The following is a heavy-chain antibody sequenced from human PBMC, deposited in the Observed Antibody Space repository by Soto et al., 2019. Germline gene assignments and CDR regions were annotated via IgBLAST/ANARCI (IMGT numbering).Heavy chain of an antibody. V-gene: IGHV5-51*01. Sequence: QKPGKGLEWMGIISPGDSDTKYSQSFQGQVTISADKSISTAFLQWNSLKASDTAMYYCARHATYYDILTGYYFDYWGQGTPVTVSS. CDR3: ARHATYYDILTGYYFDY. J-gene: IGHJ4*02. CDR2: ISPGDSDT. D-gene: IGHD3-9*01.